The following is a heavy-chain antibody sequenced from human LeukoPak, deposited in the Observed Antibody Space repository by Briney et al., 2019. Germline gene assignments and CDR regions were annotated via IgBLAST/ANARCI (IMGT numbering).Heavy chain of an antibody. CDR3: ARLYSSSWVDY. CDR1: GGSISSHY. D-gene: IGHD6-13*01. V-gene: IGHV4-59*11. CDR2: IYYSGST. J-gene: IGHJ4*02. Sequence: SETLSLTCTVSGGSISSHYWSWIRQPPGKGLEWIGYIYYSGSTNYNPSLKSRVTISVDTSKNQFSLKLSSVTAADTAVYYCARLYSSSWVDYWGQGTLVTVSS.